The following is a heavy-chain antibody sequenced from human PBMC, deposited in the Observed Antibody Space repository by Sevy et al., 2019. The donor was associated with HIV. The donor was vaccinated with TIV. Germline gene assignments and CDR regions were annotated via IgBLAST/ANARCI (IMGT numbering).Heavy chain of an antibody. CDR3: AGENARGRGYS. D-gene: IGHD3-10*01. Sequence: SETLSLTCTVSGGSITSLYGNWIRQPPGKGLEWIANIYYNGHINYNPSLKSRVTLSLDTSKDQFSRRLSSVTAADTAMYYCAGENARGRGYSWGQGTLVTVSS. J-gene: IGHJ4*02. CDR1: GGSITSLY. V-gene: IGHV4-59*08. CDR2: IYYNGHI.